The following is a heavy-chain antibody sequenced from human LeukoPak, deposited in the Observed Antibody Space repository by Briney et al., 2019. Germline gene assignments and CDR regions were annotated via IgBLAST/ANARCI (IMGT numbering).Heavy chain of an antibody. D-gene: IGHD5-12*01. Sequence: GGSLRLSCAASRFTFSSYAMHWVRQAPGKGLEWVAVISYDGSNKYYADSVKGRFTISRDNSKNTLYLQMNSLRAEDTAVYYCARDRALRLRGAFDIWGQGTMVTVSS. J-gene: IGHJ3*02. V-gene: IGHV3-30-3*01. CDR3: ARDRALRLRGAFDI. CDR1: RFTFSSYA. CDR2: ISYDGSNK.